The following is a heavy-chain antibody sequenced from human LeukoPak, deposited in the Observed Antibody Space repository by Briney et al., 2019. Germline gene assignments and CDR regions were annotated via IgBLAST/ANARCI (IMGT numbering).Heavy chain of an antibody. D-gene: IGHD5-18*01. Sequence: GGSLRLSCAASGFTFSSYGMHWVRQAPGKGLEWVAVIWYDGSNKYYADSVKGRFTISRDNSKNTLYLQMNSLRAEDTAVYYCARDSRDTAMVGPDYWGQGTLVSVSS. CDR1: GFTFSSYG. J-gene: IGHJ4*02. CDR2: IWYDGSNK. V-gene: IGHV3-33*01. CDR3: ARDSRDTAMVGPDY.